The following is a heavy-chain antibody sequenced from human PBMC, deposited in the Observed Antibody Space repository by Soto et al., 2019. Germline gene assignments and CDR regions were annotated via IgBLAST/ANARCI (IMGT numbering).Heavy chain of an antibody. J-gene: IGHJ4*02. CDR3: AKDLTDYDFWSGYHY. Sequence: QVPLVESGGGVVQPGRSLRLSCAASGFTFSTYGMHWVRQVPGKGLEWVAVISYDGSKKYYADSVKGRFSISRDNSKNTLYLQMNSLRPEDTAVYYCAKDLTDYDFWSGYHYWGQGTLVTVSS. V-gene: IGHV3-30*18. CDR2: ISYDGSKK. CDR1: GFTFSTYG. D-gene: IGHD3-3*01.